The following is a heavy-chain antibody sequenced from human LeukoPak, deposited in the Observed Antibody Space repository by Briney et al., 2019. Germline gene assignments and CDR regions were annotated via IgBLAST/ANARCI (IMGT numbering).Heavy chain of an antibody. CDR1: GFTFSSYA. J-gene: IGHJ5*02. CDR3: ARDGGASGYNWFDP. Sequence: GGSLRLSCAASGFTFSSYAMHWVRQAPGKGLEWVAVISYDGSNKYYADSVKGRFTISRDNSKNTLYLQMNSLRAEDTAVYYCARDGGASGYNWFDPWGQGTLVTVSS. V-gene: IGHV3-30*04. CDR2: ISYDGSNK. D-gene: IGHD1-26*01.